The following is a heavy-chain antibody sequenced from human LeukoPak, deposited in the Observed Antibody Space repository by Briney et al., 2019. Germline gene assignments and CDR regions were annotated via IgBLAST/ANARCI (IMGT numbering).Heavy chain of an antibody. CDR3: AREARDGYNSYFDY. V-gene: IGHV3-33*01. Sequence: GGSLRLSCVVSGLTFSSYGMHWVRQAPGKGLEWVAVIWYDGSNKYYADSVKGRFTISRDNSKNTLYLQMNSLRAEDTAVYYCAREARDGYNSYFDYWGQGTLVTVSS. D-gene: IGHD5-24*01. CDR1: GLTFSSYG. J-gene: IGHJ4*02. CDR2: IWYDGSNK.